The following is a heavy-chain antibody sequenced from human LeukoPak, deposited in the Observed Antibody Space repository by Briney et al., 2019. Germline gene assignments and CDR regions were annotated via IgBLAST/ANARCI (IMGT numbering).Heavy chain of an antibody. Sequence: PGGSLRLSCAASGFTFSSYAMHWVRQAPGKGLEWVAVISYDGSNKYYADSVKGRFTISRDNSKNTLYLQMNSLRAEDTAVYYCAKDQHPDSSSWYMKGYFQHWGQGTLVTVSS. V-gene: IGHV3-30-3*01. D-gene: IGHD6-13*01. CDR2: ISYDGSNK. J-gene: IGHJ1*01. CDR1: GFTFSSYA. CDR3: AKDQHPDSSSWYMKGYFQH.